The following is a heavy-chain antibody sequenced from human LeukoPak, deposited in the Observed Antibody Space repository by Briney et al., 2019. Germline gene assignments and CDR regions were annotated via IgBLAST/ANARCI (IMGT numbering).Heavy chain of an antibody. CDR3: ARVWTGRTLYYYDSSGYYPFDY. V-gene: IGHV1-2*02. CDR2: INPNSGGT. CDR1: GYTFTAYY. Sequence: ASVKVSCKASGYTFTAYYVHWVRQAPGQGLEWMGWINPNSGGTNYAQKFQGRVTMTRDTSISTAYMELSRLRSDDTAVYYCARVWTGRTLYYYDSSGYYPFDYWGQGTLVTVSS. J-gene: IGHJ4*02. D-gene: IGHD3-22*01.